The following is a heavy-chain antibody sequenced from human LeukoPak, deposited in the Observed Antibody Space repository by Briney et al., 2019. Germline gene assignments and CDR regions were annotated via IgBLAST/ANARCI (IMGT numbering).Heavy chain of an antibody. Sequence: PSETLSLTCTVSGVSISSVGYYWSCIRQLPGKGLEWIGYISYSGTTNYNPSLESRVTFSVDTSKNRFSVKLSSVTAADTAVYYCARDRDSGFDYWGQGTLVTVSS. CDR3: ARDRDSGFDY. D-gene: IGHD3-10*01. CDR2: ISYSGTT. J-gene: IGHJ4*02. V-gene: IGHV4-31*03. CDR1: GVSISSVGYY.